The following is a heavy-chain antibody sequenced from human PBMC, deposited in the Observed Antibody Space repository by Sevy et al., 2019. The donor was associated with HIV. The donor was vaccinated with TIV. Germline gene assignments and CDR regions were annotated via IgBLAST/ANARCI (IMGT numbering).Heavy chain of an antibody. CDR1: GFTFTNAW. J-gene: IGHJ3*01. CDR2: IKRKTDGGTT. CDR3: VTEISGAFHV. Sequence: GGSLRLSCAASGFTFTNAWMNWVRQAPGRGLEWVGLIKRKTDGGTTNDAAPVKGRFTISKEDSENTLYLQMNSLKTEDTAVYYCVTEISGAFHVWGQGTMVTVSS. V-gene: IGHV3-15*01.